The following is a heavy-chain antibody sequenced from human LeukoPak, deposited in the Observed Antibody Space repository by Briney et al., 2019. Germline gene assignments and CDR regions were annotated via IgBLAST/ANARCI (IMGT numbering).Heavy chain of an antibody. CDR3: ARVMGDGSGYYPFDY. CDR2: IYYSGST. CDR1: GGSISSHY. D-gene: IGHD3-22*01. J-gene: IGHJ4*02. V-gene: IGHV4-59*08. Sequence: SETLSLTCTVSGGSISSHYWSWIRQPPGKGLEWIGYIYYSGSTNYNPSLKSRVTISVDTSKNQISLKLNSVTAADTAVYYCARVMGDGSGYYPFDYWGQGTLVTVSS.